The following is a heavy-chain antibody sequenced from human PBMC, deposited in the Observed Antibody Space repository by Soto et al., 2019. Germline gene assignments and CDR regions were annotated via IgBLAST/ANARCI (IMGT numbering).Heavy chain of an antibody. CDR1: GGTFSSYA. CDR3: ARSQTYYDILTGLYVVKWFDP. D-gene: IGHD3-9*01. Sequence: QVQLVQSGAEVKKPGSSVKVSCKASGGTFSSYAISWVRQAPGQGLEWMGGIIPIFGTANYAQKFQGRVTITADESTNTAYMELSSLRSEDTAVYYCARSQTYYDILTGLYVVKWFDPWGQGTLVTVSS. J-gene: IGHJ5*02. V-gene: IGHV1-69*01. CDR2: IIPIFGTA.